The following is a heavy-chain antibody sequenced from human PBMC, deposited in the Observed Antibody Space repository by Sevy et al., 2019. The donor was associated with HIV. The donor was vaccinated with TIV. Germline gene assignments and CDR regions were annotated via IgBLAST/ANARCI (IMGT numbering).Heavy chain of an antibody. CDR1: GGTCSSST. CDR3: TSGLAVSVDY. CDR2: IFPIFATA. J-gene: IGHJ4*02. V-gene: IGHV1-69*13. D-gene: IGHD6-19*01. Sequence: ASVKVSCKASGGTCSSSTISWVRQAPGQGLEGMGGIFPIFATANYAQKFQGRLTITADESTCTAYMELSSLRSDDTAVYYCTSGLAVSVDYWGQGTLVTVSS.